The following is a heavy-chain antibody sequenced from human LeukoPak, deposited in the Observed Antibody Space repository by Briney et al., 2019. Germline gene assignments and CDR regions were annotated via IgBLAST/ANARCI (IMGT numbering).Heavy chain of an antibody. J-gene: IGHJ4*02. CDR3: ARHRRPEEDYYDSSGYSPFDY. CDR1: GGSISSSSYY. Sequence: SETLSLTCTVSGGSISSSSYYWGWVRQPPGKGLEWIGRIYYSGSTYYNPSLKSRVTISVDTSKNQFSLKLSSVTAADTAVYYCARHRRPEEDYYDSSGYSPFDYWGQGTLVTVSS. CDR2: IYYSGST. V-gene: IGHV4-39*01. D-gene: IGHD3-22*01.